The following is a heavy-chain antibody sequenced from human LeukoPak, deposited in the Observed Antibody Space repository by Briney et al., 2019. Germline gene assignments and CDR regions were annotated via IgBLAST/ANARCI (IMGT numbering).Heavy chain of an antibody. J-gene: IGHJ4*02. CDR2: IYYSGST. D-gene: IGHD5-18*01. CDR3: VRGVTRGYIYAD. V-gene: IGHV4-59*01. CDR1: GGSISSYY. Sequence: LETLSLTCTVSGGSISSYYWSWIRQPPGKGLEWIGYIYYSGSTNYNPSLKSRVTISVDTSKNQFSLKLSSVTTADTAVYFCVRGVTRGYIYADWGQGTLVTVSS.